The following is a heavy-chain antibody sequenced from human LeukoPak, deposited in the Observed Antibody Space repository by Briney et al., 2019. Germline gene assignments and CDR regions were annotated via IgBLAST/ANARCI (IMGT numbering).Heavy chain of an antibody. CDR1: GGSFSGYY. V-gene: IGHV4-34*01. Sequence: SETLSLTCAVYGGSFSGYYWSWIRQPPGKGLEWIGEINHSGSTNYNPSLKSRVTISVDTSKNQFSLKLSSVTAADTAVYYCARTAHYYDSSGYSYWGQGTLVTVS. J-gene: IGHJ4*02. CDR2: INHSGST. CDR3: ARTAHYYDSSGYSY. D-gene: IGHD3-22*01.